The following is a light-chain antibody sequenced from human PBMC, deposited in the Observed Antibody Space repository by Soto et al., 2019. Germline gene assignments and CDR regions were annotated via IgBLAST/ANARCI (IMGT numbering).Light chain of an antibody. Sequence: DIQMTQSPSTLSASVGDRVTITCRASQSISSWLAWYQQKPGKAPKLLIYDASTLETGVPSRFSGSRSGTEFTLSISSLQPDDFATYYCQQYSSYSPYTFGQRTKLEIK. CDR3: QQYSSYSPYT. CDR1: QSISSW. V-gene: IGKV1-5*01. CDR2: DAS. J-gene: IGKJ2*01.